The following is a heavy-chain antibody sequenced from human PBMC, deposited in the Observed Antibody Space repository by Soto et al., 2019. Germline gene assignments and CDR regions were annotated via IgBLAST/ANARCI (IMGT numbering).Heavy chain of an antibody. CDR1: GGSISSGDYY. CDR3: ARDPIDLAWFDP. J-gene: IGHJ5*02. D-gene: IGHD3-16*02. V-gene: IGHV4-30-4*01. CDR2: IYHIGST. Sequence: SETLSLTCTVSGGSISSGDYYGSWIRQPPGKGLELIGYIYHIGSTYYNPSLKSRVTISVDTSKNQFSLKLSSVTAADTAVYYCARDPIDLAWFDPWGQGTLVTVSS.